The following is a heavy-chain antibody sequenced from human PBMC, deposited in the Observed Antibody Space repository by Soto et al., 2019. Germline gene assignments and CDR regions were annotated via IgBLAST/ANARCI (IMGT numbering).Heavy chain of an antibody. J-gene: IGHJ3*01. D-gene: IGHD6-13*01. V-gene: IGHV4-59*01. CDR3: ARAAIIAATIDAFDL. Sequence: WTWLRQPPGKGLEWIGCVYYTGSTTYYNPSLNSRVTVSVDTSKNQFSLELRSVTAADTAVYYYARAAIIAATIDAFDLWGQGTLVPIS. CDR2: VYYTGST.